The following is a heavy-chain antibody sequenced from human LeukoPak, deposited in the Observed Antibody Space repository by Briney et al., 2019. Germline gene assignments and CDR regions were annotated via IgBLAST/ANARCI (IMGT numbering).Heavy chain of an antibody. J-gene: IGHJ4*02. CDR2: ISSSGSTI. Sequence: GGSLRLSCAASGFIFSDYYMTWIRQAPGRGLEWVSYISSSGSTIYYADSVKGRFTISRDNAKNSLYLQMNSLRAEDTALYYCAKGIRIYNNRGQGTLVTVSS. CDR3: AKGIRIYNN. D-gene: IGHD1-1*01. V-gene: IGHV3-11*01. CDR1: GFIFSDYY.